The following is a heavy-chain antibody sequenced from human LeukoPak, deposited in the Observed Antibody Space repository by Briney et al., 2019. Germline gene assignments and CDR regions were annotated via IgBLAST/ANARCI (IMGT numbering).Heavy chain of an antibody. J-gene: IGHJ4*02. V-gene: IGHV3-7*01. Sequence: GGSLRLSCAASGFILSNYWMGWVRRAPGKGLEWVANINQDGSEKHYVDFLKGRFTISRDNANNSLYLEMNNLSAEDTAVYYCAREYSSSSFDYWGQGTLVTVSS. CDR1: GFILSNYW. D-gene: IGHD6-6*01. CDR3: AREYSSSSFDY. CDR2: INQDGSEK.